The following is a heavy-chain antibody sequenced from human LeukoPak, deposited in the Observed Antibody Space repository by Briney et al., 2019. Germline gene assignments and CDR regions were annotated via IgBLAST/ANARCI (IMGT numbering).Heavy chain of an antibody. CDR3: VRGRTSGSSWPFDY. CDR2: IGSSGGSI. CDR1: GFTFNDYY. J-gene: IGHJ4*02. D-gene: IGHD6-13*01. Sequence: PGGSLRLSCAASGFTFNDYYMSWIRQAPGKGLEWISYIGSSGGSINYADSVKGRFTISRDNAKNSLSLQMNSLRAEDTAAYYCVRGRTSGSSWPFDYWGQGTLVTVSS. V-gene: IGHV3-11*04.